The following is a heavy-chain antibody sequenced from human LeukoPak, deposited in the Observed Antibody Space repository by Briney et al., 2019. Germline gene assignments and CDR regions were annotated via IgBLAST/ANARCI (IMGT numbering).Heavy chain of an antibody. V-gene: IGHV4-39*01. CDR3: ATTTSVAARVDY. J-gene: IGHJ4*02. Sequence: SETLSLTCTVSGGSISSSRYVWAWIRQPRGKGLEWIGTIYYSGNTYYDPALNSRVTISADRSKNQFSLKLSSVTAADTAVYYCATTTSVAARVDYWGRGTLVTVSS. D-gene: IGHD6-6*01. CDR1: GGSISSSRYV. CDR2: IYYSGNT.